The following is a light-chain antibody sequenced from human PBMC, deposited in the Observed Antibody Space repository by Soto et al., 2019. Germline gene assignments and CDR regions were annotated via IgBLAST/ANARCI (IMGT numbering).Light chain of an antibody. J-gene: IGKJ1*01. V-gene: IGKV1-5*01. CDR1: QSIGRF. CDR2: DAS. Sequence: DIQMTQCPSTLSASVGDRVTITCRAIQSIGRFLAWYQHQPGKAPKLLIYDASTLESGVPSRFSGTGSGTEFTFSITSLQPEDFGTYYCQQCYRGWTFGQGTKVYIK. CDR3: QQCYRGWT.